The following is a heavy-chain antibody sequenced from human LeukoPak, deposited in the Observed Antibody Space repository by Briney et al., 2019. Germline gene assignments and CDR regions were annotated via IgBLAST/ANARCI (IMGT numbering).Heavy chain of an antibody. D-gene: IGHD2-15*01. CDR2: IYSGGST. CDR1: GFTVRSNY. CDR3: ARAEDIGYCSGGSCYPQYYFDY. J-gene: IGHJ4*02. V-gene: IGHV3-66*02. Sequence: GGSLRLSCAASGFTVRSNYMSWVRQAPGKGLEWVSVIYSGGSTYYADSVKGRFTISRDNSKNTLYLQMNSLRAEDTAVYYCARAEDIGYCSGGSCYPQYYFDYWGQGTLVTVSS.